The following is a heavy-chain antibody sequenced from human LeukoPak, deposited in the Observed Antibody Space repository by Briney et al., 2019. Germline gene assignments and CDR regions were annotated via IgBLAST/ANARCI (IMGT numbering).Heavy chain of an antibody. V-gene: IGHV3-30*18. CDR1: GFTFSSYS. J-gene: IGHJ4*02. Sequence: GRSLRLSCAASGFTFSSYSMQWVRQTPGKGLEWVGIMSNSGENTFYGEAVKGRFTISRDNSQNTLYLQMNSLRPEDTAVYYCAKGGASVTRYVDYWGQGTLVAVSS. CDR2: MSNSGENT. CDR3: AKGGASVTRYVDY. D-gene: IGHD4-17*01.